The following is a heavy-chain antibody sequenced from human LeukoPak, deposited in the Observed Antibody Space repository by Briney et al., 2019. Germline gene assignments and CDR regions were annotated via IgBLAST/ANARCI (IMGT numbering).Heavy chain of an antibody. J-gene: IGHJ4*02. CDR1: GFTFRDYS. Sequence: PGGSLRLSCSASGFTFRDYSMHSGRHAPGGGLEYISAITGPGGGPYYANSVKGRFTISRDNAKTTLYLQLNIQRAEDTAVYYCARALGTKSNSWGQGTLVTVSS. CDR3: ARALGTKSNS. CDR2: ITGPGGGP. D-gene: IGHD1-26*01. V-gene: IGHV3-64*04.